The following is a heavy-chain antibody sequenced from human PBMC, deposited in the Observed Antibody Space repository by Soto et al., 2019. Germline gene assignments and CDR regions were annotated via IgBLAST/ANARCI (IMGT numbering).Heavy chain of an antibody. CDR1: VFTFSDYY. J-gene: IGHJ4*02. CDR2: IVSSSAYT. CDR3: ARLRASSWYMGGYLDY. Sequence: VGSLKLSCTASVFTFSDYYMGWIRQAPVEGLEWVSYIVSSSAYTNYADSVKGRFTISRDNAKNSLYLEMNSLRADDTAVYYCARLRASSWYMGGYLDYWGQGTLVTAPQ. D-gene: IGHD6-13*01. V-gene: IGHV3-11*06.